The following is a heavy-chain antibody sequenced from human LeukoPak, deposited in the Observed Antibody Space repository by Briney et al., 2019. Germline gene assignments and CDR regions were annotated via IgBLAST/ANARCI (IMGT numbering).Heavy chain of an antibody. D-gene: IGHD4-17*01. CDR2: IYYSGST. Sequence: PSETLSLTCTVSGGSISSYYWSWIRQPPGKGLEWIGYIYYSGSTNYNPSLKSRVTISVDTSKNQFSLKLSSVTAADTAVYYCAKADYGDPNWDYWGQGTLVTVSS. V-gene: IGHV4-59*01. CDR3: AKADYGDPNWDY. J-gene: IGHJ4*02. CDR1: GGSISSYY.